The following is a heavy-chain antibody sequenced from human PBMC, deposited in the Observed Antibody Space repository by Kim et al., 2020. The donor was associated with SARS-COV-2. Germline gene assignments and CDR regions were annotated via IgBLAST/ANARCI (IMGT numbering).Heavy chain of an antibody. V-gene: IGHV1-24*01. J-gene: IGHJ3*02. CDR2: YDPEDGET. CDR3: ATSFYGSGPSLFGFDI. D-gene: IGHD3-10*01. Sequence: ASVKVSCKIVGPTLSALSKHWVRQAPGKGLEWVGGYDPEDGETIYAQNFQGRVTMTADTSTGTSYMELSRLTSEDTAIYYCATSFYGSGPSLFGFDIWAQ. CDR1: GPTLSALS.